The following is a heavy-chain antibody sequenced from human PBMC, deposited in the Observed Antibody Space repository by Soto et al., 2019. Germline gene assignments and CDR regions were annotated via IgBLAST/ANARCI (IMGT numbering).Heavy chain of an antibody. V-gene: IGHV1-2*04. CDR3: AREGYCSSTSCNPGPARYYYYGMDV. D-gene: IGHD2-2*01. CDR1: GYTFTGYY. Sequence: ASVKVSCKASGYTFTGYYMHWVRQAPGQGLEWMGWINPNSGGTNYAQKFQGWVTTTRDTSISTAYMELSRLRSDDTAVYYCAREGYCSSTSCNPGPARYYYYGMDVWGQGTTVTVSS. CDR2: INPNSGGT. J-gene: IGHJ6*02.